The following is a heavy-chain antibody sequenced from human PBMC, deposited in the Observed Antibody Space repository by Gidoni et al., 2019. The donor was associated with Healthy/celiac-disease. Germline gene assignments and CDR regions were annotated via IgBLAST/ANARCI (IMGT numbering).Heavy chain of an antibody. CDR1: GGSISSSSYY. Sequence: QLQLQESGPGLVKPSETLSLTCTVSGGSISSSSYYWGWIRQPPGKGLEWIGSIYYSGSTYYNPSLKSRVTISVDTSKNQFSLKLSSVTAADTAVYYCARAITMIVVVITNRQDAFDIWGQGTMVTVSS. CDR2: IYYSGST. D-gene: IGHD3-22*01. CDR3: ARAITMIVVVITNRQDAFDI. V-gene: IGHV4-39*01. J-gene: IGHJ3*02.